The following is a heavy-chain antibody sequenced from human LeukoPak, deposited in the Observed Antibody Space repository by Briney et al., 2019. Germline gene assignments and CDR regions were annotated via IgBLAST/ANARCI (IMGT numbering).Heavy chain of an antibody. J-gene: IGHJ3*02. CDR1: GFTFSDYY. CDR2: ISSSGSTI. Sequence: GGSLRLSCAASGFTFSDYYMSWIRQAPGKGLEWVSYISSSGSTIYYADSVKGRFTISRDNAKNSLYLQMNSLRAEDTAVYYCARGADRYFDWSDAFDIWGQGTTVTVSS. V-gene: IGHV3-11*01. D-gene: IGHD3-9*01. CDR3: ARGADRYFDWSDAFDI.